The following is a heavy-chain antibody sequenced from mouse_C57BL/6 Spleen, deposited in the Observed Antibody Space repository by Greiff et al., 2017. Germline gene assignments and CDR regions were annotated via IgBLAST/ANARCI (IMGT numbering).Heavy chain of an antibody. CDR3: ARAVDYYGSSYVGYFDV. J-gene: IGHJ1*03. D-gene: IGHD1-1*01. V-gene: IGHV5-16*01. CDR1: GFTFSDYY. Sequence: EVNVVESEGGLVQPGSSMKLSCTASGFTFSDYYMAWVRQVPEKGLEWVANINYDGSSTYYLDSLKSRFIISRDNAKNILYLQMSSLKSEDTATYYCARAVDYYGSSYVGYFDVWGTGTTVTVSS. CDR2: INYDGSST.